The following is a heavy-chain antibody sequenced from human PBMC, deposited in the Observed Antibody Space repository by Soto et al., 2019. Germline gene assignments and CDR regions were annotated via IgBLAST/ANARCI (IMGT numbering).Heavy chain of an antibody. CDR3: ATDFVDYGMDV. J-gene: IGHJ6*02. Sequence: GXSVKVGSTVSGCPLIELSMHWVRQAPGKGLEWMGGFDPENSEIMYAQKFQCRVTMTEDRSTDTAYMEVISLRTEDTAVYYCATDFVDYGMDVCGQGTSVTVSS. V-gene: IGHV1-24*01. CDR1: GCPLIELS. CDR2: FDPENSEI.